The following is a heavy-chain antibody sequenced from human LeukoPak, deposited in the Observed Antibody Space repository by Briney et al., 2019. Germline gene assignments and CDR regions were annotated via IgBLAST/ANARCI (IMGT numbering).Heavy chain of an antibody. CDR1: GGAIASGGYS. CDR3: ARDYGYYDSSGFGY. J-gene: IGHJ4*02. CDR2: IYNSGPA. D-gene: IGHD3-22*01. V-gene: IGHV4-30-2*06. Sequence: PSQTLSLTCTVSGGAIASGGYSWNWIRQSPGKGLEWIGCIYNSGPAYYNPSLKSRFTISVDGPKNQFFLNVASLTAADTAVYYCARDYGYYDSSGFGYWGQGTLVTVSS.